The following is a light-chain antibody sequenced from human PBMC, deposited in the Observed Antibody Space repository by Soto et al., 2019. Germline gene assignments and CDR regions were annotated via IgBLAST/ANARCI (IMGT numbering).Light chain of an antibody. CDR3: QQDNSFPLT. Sequence: DFPMTQSPSSVSASVGDRVPSTSRASPGISSWLAWYQQKPGKAPKLLIYAASSLQSGVPSRFSGSGSGTDFTLTISSLQPEDFATYYCQQDNSFPLTFGGGTKVEIK. CDR2: AAS. V-gene: IGKV1-12*01. J-gene: IGKJ4*01. CDR1: PGISSW.